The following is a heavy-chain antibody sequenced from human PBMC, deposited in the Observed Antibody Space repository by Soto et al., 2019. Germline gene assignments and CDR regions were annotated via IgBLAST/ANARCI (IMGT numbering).Heavy chain of an antibody. Sequence: SETLSLTCTVSGGSISSSSYYWGWIRQPPGKGLEWIGSIYYSGSTYYNPSLKSRVTISVDTSKNQFSLKLSSVTAADTAVYYCARVYSNYGGYWGQGTLVTVSS. D-gene: IGHD4-4*01. CDR1: GGSISSSSYY. J-gene: IGHJ4*02. V-gene: IGHV4-39*01. CDR3: ARVYSNYGGY. CDR2: IYYSGST.